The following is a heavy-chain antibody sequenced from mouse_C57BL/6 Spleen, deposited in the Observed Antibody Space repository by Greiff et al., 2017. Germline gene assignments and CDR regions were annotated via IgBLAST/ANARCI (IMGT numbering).Heavy chain of an antibody. CDR1: GYTFTSYT. V-gene: IGHV1-4*01. CDR2: INPCSGYT. CDR3: AIEDDGYLRYLDY. D-gene: IGHD2-3*01. J-gene: IGHJ2*01. Sequence: VQGVESGAELARPGASVKMSCKASGYTFTSYTMHWVKQRPGQGLEWIGYINPCSGYTKYNQKFKDKATLTADKSSSTAYMQLSSLTSEDSAVYYCAIEDDGYLRYLDYWGQGTTLTVSS.